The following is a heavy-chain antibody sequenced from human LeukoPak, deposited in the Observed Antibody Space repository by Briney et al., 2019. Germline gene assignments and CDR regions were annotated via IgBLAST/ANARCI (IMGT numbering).Heavy chain of an antibody. Sequence: GGSLRLSCAASGFTFDDYAMHWVRQAPGKGLEWVSVIYSGGSTYYADSVKGRFTISRDNSKNTLHLQMNSLRAEDTAVYYCARIYGSGSYYTSWGQGTLVTVSS. J-gene: IGHJ5*02. CDR3: ARIYGSGSYYTS. D-gene: IGHD3-10*01. V-gene: IGHV3-66*01. CDR1: GFTFDDYA. CDR2: IYSGGST.